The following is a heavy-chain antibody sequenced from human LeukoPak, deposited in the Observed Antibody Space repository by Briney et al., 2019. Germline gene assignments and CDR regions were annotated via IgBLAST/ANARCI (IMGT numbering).Heavy chain of an antibody. D-gene: IGHD6-6*01. V-gene: IGHV4-39*01. CDR3: ATPIAARVDDAFDI. J-gene: IGHJ3*02. CDR1: GGSISSSSYY. CDR2: IYYSGST. Sequence: ESSETLSLTCTVSGGSISSSSYYWGWIRQPPGKGLEWIGSIYYSGSTYYNPSLKSRVTISVDTSKNQFSLKLSSVTAADTAVYYCATPIAARVDDAFDIWGQGTMVTVSS.